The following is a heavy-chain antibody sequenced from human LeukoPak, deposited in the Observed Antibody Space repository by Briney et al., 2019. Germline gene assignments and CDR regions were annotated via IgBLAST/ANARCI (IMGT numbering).Heavy chain of an antibody. Sequence: SETLSLTCAVSGYSLSSGYYWGWIRQPPGKGMEWIRSIYHDGSPSDNLSLKSRVTISLDTFKNQFSLKLTSVTAADTAVYYCAKAGHCTTTSCNWFDSWGPGTQVSVSS. J-gene: IGHJ5*01. D-gene: IGHD2-2*01. V-gene: IGHV4-38-2*01. CDR1: GYSLSSGYY. CDR3: AKAGHCTTTSCNWFDS. CDR2: IYHDGSP.